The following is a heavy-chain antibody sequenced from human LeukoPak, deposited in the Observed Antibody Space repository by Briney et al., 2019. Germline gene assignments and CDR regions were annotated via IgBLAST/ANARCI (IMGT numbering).Heavy chain of an antibody. CDR3: ARQRDFWTVSYYFDY. J-gene: IGHJ4*02. V-gene: IGHV4-39*01. CDR2: IYYSGST. Sequence: PSETLSLTCTVSGGSISSSSYYWGWIRQPPGKGLEWMGYIYYSGSTYYNPSLKSRVTISVDTSKNQFSLKLSSVTAADTAIYYCARQRDFWTVSYYFDYWGQGTLVTVSS. D-gene: IGHD3/OR15-3a*01. CDR1: GGSISSSSYY.